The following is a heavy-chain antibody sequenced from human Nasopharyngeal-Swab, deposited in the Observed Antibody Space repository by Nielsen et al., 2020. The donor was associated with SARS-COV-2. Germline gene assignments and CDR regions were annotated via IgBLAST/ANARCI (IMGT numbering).Heavy chain of an antibody. J-gene: IGHJ6*02. CDR1: GLTFSNYW. CDR2: ISGSGDTT. D-gene: IGHD2-21*01. CDR3: AKAPYLRGLDV. V-gene: IGHV3-23*01. Sequence: GESLKISCAASGLTFSNYWMHWVRQAPGKGLEWVSIISGSGDTTYYADSVKDRFTISRDNSKNTLYLQTNSLRVEDTAVYYCAKAPYLRGLDVWGQGTTVTVSS.